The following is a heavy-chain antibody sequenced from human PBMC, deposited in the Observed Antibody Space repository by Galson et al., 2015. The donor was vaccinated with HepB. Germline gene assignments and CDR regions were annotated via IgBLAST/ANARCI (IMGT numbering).Heavy chain of an antibody. Sequence: TLSLTCTVSGGSISSGSYYWSWIRQPAGKGLEWIGRIYTSGSTNYNPSLKSRVTMSVDTSKNQFSLKLSSVTAADTAVYYCARELYYDFWSGYYKVDYYYYYMDVWGKGTTVTVSS. CDR2: IYTSGST. V-gene: IGHV4-61*02. CDR1: GGSISSGSYY. D-gene: IGHD3-3*01. J-gene: IGHJ6*03. CDR3: ARELYYDFWSGYYKVDYYYYYMDV.